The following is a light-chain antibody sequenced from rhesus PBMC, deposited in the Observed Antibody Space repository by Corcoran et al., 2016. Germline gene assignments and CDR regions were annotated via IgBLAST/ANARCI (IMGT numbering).Light chain of an antibody. CDR2: YAN. J-gene: IGKJ4*01. CDR1: QGISSY. V-gene: IGKV1-32*04. Sequence: IQMSQSPSSLSASVGDRVTITCRASQGISSYLNWYQQKPGKAPKLLIYYANSLASGVPSRVSGSGSGTEITLTIRSLQPEDFANYYCQQGNLTIGGGTKVELK. CDR3: QQGNLT.